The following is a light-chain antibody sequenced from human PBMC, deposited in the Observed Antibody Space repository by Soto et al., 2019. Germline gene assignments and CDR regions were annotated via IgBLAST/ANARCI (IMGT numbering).Light chain of an antibody. CDR3: QQYYSYPRT. CDR2: WAS. Sequence: DIVLTQSPDSLAVSLGERATINCKSSQSVLYTSSNKNSLAWYQQKPGQPPKLLIYWASTRESGVPDRFSGGGSGTDFTLTISCLQSEDFATYYCQQYYSYPRTFGQGTKLEIK. J-gene: IGKJ2*01. V-gene: IGKV4-1*01. CDR1: QSVLYTSSNKNS.